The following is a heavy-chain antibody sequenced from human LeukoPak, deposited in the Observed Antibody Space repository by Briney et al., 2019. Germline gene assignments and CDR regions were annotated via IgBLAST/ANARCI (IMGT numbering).Heavy chain of an antibody. V-gene: IGHV3-30*02. Sequence: GGSLRLSCAASGFTFSSYGMHWVRQAPGKGLEWVAFIRYVGSNKYYADSVKGRFTISRGNSKNTLYLQMNSLRAEDTAVYNCARGSGYLETFDYWGQGTLVTVSS. CDR2: IRYVGSNK. CDR1: GFTFSSYG. CDR3: ARGSGYLETFDY. D-gene: IGHD3-22*01. J-gene: IGHJ4*02.